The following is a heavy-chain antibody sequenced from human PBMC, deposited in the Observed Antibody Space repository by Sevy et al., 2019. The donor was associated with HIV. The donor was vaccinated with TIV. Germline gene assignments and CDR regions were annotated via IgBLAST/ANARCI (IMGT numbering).Heavy chain of an antibody. J-gene: IGHJ4*02. D-gene: IGHD3-22*01. CDR3: GRDREMGNYYDSSGSIDY. CDR2: ISYDGSNK. CDR1: GFTFSSYP. V-gene: IGHV3-30*04. Sequence: GRSLRLSCAASGFTFSSYPMHWVRQAPGKGLEWVAVISYDGSNKYYADSVKGRLTISRDNSKNTLYVQMNSLRAEDTAVFYCGRDREMGNYYDSSGSIDYWGQGTLVTVSS.